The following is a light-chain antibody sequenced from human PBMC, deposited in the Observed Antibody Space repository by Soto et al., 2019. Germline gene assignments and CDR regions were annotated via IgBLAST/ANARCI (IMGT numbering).Light chain of an antibody. J-gene: IGKJ1*01. V-gene: IGKV1-5*01. CDR2: DAS. Sequence: DIQRTQSPSTLPASVGDRVTITCRASQSISSWLAWYQQKPGKAPKLLIYDASSLGSGVPSRFSGSGSGTEFTLTISSLKPDDFATYYCQQYNSYSTFGQGTKVDIK. CDR1: QSISSW. CDR3: QQYNSYST.